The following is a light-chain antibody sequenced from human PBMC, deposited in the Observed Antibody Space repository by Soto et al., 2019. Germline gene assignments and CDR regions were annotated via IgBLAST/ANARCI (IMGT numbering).Light chain of an antibody. CDR3: SSYTSTSPLYV. V-gene: IGLV2-14*03. J-gene: IGLJ1*01. CDR2: DVS. CDR1: SNDIGGHNF. Sequence: QSALTQPASVSGSPGQSITISCTGTSNDIGGHNFFSWYQLHPGQAPKLMIFDVSIRPSGFSNRFSGSKSGNTASLTISGLQAEDEADYYCSSSYTSTSPLYVFGTGTKVTVL.